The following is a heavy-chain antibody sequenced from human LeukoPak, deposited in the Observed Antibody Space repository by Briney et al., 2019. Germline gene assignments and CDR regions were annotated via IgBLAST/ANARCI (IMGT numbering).Heavy chain of an antibody. CDR1: GYSFTSSW. Sequence: GESLKISCQASGYSFTSSWIGWARQVPGKGLEWMAIINPGDSDTRYSPSFQGQVTISADKSISTVYLQWGSLKASDTAMYYCARQPGAGWFGPWGQGTLVTVSS. V-gene: IGHV5-51*01. CDR2: INPGDSDT. CDR3: ARQPGAGWFGP. D-gene: IGHD3-10*01. J-gene: IGHJ5*02.